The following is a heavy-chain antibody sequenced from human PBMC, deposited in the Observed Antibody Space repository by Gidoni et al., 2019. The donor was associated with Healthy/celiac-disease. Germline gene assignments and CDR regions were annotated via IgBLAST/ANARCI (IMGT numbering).Heavy chain of an antibody. D-gene: IGHD6-13*01. CDR3: ARDPGVSSSWYDY. Sequence: EVQLVESGGGLVQPGGSRRLSCAASGFTFSSYWMSWVRQAPGKGVEGVANIKQEGSGKYYVDSVKGRFTISRDNAKNSLYLQMNSLRAEDTAVYYCARDPGVSSSWYDYWGQGTLVTVSS. V-gene: IGHV3-7*01. CDR1: GFTFSSYW. CDR2: IKQEGSGK. J-gene: IGHJ4*02.